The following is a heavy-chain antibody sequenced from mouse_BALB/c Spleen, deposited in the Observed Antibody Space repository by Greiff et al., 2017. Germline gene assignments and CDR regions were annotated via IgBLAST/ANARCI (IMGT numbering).Heavy chain of an antibody. Sequence: QVQLQQSGAELVRPGASVTLSCKASGYTFTDYEMHWVKQTPVHGLEWIGAIDPETGGTAYNQKFKGKATLTADKSSSTAYMELRSLTSEDSAVYYCTSYYGSSPFAYWGQGTLVTVSA. CDR2: IDPETGGT. J-gene: IGHJ3*01. V-gene: IGHV1-15*01. CDR1: GYTFTDYE. CDR3: TSYYGSSPFAY. D-gene: IGHD1-1*01.